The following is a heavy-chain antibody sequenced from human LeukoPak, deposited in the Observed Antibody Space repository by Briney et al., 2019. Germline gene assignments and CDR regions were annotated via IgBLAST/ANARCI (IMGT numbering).Heavy chain of an antibody. CDR1: GYTFSGHY. CDR2: INPNTGGT. Sequence: ASVKVSCKASGYTFSGHYMHWVRQAPGQGLEWMGWINPNTGGTNYAQKFQGGVTMTRDTSISTVHMELRRLRSDDTAVYYCARDMYDFLSAAYYFDYWGQGTLVTVSS. J-gene: IGHJ4*02. V-gene: IGHV1-2*02. CDR3: ARDMYDFLSAAYYFDY. D-gene: IGHD3-3*01.